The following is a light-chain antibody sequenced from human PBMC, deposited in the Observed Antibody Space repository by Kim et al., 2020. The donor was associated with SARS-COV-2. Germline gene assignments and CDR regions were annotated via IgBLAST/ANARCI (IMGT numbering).Light chain of an antibody. CDR3: QAWDSTTVI. J-gene: IGLJ2*01. CDR1: KLGDKY. Sequence: SYELTQPPSVSMSPGQTASISCSGDKLGDKYACWYQQRPGQSPVLVIYEDTRRPSGIPERFSASTSGNTATLTISGTQAMDAADYYCQAWDSTTVIFGGGTKLTVL. CDR2: EDT. V-gene: IGLV3-1*01.